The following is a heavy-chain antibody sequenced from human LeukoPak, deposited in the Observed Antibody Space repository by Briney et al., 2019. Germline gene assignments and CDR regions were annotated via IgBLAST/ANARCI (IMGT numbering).Heavy chain of an antibody. Sequence: PGGSLRLSCAASGFTFSDYYMSWVRQAPGKGLEWVSATSGSGVSTYYADSVKGRFTISRDNSKNTLYLQMNSLRADDTALYYCAKDLGFGGPHDAFDIWGQGTMVTVSS. CDR2: TSGSGVST. CDR3: AKDLGFGGPHDAFDI. CDR1: GFTFSDYY. D-gene: IGHD3-10*01. V-gene: IGHV3-23*01. J-gene: IGHJ3*02.